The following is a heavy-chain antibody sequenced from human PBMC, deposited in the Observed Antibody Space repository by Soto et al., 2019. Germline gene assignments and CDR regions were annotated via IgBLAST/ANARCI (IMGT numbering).Heavy chain of an antibody. Sequence: EVQLLESGGGLVQPGGSLGLSCAASGFPFSTTAMNWVRQAPGKGLEWVSIISATSDAAHYAESVKGRFTSSRDNSKNALYLQMNSLRAEDTAVYYCGKYSGSYPVYNGMNLWGRGTTVTVSS. J-gene: IGHJ6*02. V-gene: IGHV3-23*01. CDR1: GFPFSTTA. CDR2: ISATSDAA. CDR3: GKYSGSYPVYNGMNL. D-gene: IGHD1-26*01.